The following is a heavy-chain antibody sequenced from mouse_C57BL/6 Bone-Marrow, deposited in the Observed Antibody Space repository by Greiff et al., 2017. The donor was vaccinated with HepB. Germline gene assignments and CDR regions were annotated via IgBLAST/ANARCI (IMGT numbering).Heavy chain of an antibody. CDR2: ISNGGGST. J-gene: IGHJ3*01. D-gene: IGHD1-2*01. V-gene: IGHV5-12*01. CDR3: ARHHYTWFAY. Sequence: EVMLVESGGGLVQPGGSLKLSCAASGFTFSDYYMYWVRQTPEKRLEWVAYISNGGGSTYYPDTVKGRFTISRDNAKNTLYLQMSRLKSEDTAMYYCARHHYTWFAYWGQGTLVTVSA. CDR1: GFTFSDYY.